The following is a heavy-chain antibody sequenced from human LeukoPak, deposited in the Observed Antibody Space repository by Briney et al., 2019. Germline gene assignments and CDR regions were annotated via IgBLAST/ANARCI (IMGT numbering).Heavy chain of an antibody. D-gene: IGHD3-10*01. CDR1: GYTFTNYG. Sequence: ASVKVSCKASGYTFTNYGISWVRQAPGQGLEWMGWMNPNSGNTGYAQKFQGRVTMTRNTSISTAYMELSSLRSEDTAVYYCARSGLRGVIVFPFDYWGQGTLVTVSS. V-gene: IGHV1-8*02. CDR3: ARSGLRGVIVFPFDY. CDR2: MNPNSGNT. J-gene: IGHJ4*02.